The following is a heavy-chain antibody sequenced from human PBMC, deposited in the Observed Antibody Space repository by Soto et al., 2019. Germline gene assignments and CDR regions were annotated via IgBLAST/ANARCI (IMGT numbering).Heavy chain of an antibody. CDR3: ARLHKGSLVTA. D-gene: IGHD2-21*02. J-gene: IGHJ4*02. V-gene: IGHV3-48*02. CDR1: GFRFSDHS. Sequence: RGALRVSCVASGFRFSDHSMTWVRQSPGKGLQWIAYISSSSDNIYYAESVRGRFTVSRDNAKNALFLEMNSLRDDDTATYYCARLHKGSLVTAWGQGTRVTVSS. CDR2: ISSSSDNI.